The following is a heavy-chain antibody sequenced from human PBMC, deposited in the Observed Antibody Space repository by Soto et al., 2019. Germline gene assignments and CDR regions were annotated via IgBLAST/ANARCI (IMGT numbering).Heavy chain of an antibody. V-gene: IGHV4-34*01. CDR3: ARGGDIVVVPAANWFDP. CDR2: INHSGST. D-gene: IGHD2-2*01. Sequence: SETLSLTCAVYGGSFSGYYWSWIRQPPGKGLEWIGEINHSGSTNYNPPLKSRVTLSVDTSKNQFSLKLSSVTAADTAVYYCARGGDIVVVPAANWFDPWGQGTLVTVSS. CDR1: GGSFSGYY. J-gene: IGHJ5*02.